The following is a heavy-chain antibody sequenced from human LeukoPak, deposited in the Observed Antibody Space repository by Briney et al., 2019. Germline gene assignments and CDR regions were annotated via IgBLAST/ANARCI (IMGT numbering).Heavy chain of an antibody. D-gene: IGHD1-26*01. CDR3: ATVKGKGVGAQERYYYGMDV. J-gene: IGHJ6*02. V-gene: IGHV1-24*01. CDR2: FDPEDGET. CDR1: GYTLTELS. Sequence: ASVKVSCKVSGYTLTELSMHWVRQAPGKGLEWMGGFDPEDGETIYAQKFQGRVTMTEDTSTDKAYMELSSLRSEDTAVYYCATVKGKGVGAQERYYYGMDVWGQGTTVTVSS.